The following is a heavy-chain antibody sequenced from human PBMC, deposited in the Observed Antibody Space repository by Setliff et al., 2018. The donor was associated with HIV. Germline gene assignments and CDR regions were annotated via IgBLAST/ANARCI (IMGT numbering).Heavy chain of an antibody. V-gene: IGHV5-51*01. CDR1: GYSFTSYW. D-gene: IGHD3-16*02. CDR2: IYPGDSDT. CDR3: ARHRIVKAYCYYMDV. J-gene: IGHJ6*03. Sequence: PGESLKISCKGSGYSFTSYWIGWVRQMPGKGLEWMGIIYPGDSDTRYSPSFQGQVTISADKSISTAYLQWSSLKASDTAMYYCARHRIVKAYCYYMDVWGKGTTVTVS.